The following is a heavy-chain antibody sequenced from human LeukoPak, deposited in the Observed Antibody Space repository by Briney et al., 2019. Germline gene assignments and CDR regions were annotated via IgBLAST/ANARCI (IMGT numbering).Heavy chain of an antibody. V-gene: IGHV1-69*06. D-gene: IGHD6-13*01. Sequence: SVKVSCKASGYTFTGYYMHWVRQAPGQGLEWMGGIIPIFGTANYAQKFQGRVTITADTSTSTAYMELRSLRSDDTAVYYCARGGSPHSIAAARLYYYYYYMDVWGKGTTVTVSS. CDR3: ARGGSPHSIAAARLYYYYYYMDV. J-gene: IGHJ6*03. CDR1: GYTFTGYY. CDR2: IIPIFGTA.